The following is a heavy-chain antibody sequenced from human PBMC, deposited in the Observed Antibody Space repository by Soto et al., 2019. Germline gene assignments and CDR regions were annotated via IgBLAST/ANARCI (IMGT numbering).Heavy chain of an antibody. J-gene: IGHJ4*02. CDR1: GFTFSGYA. V-gene: IGHV3-30-3*01. CDR3: ARGLMVDTAMVKGIDY. Sequence: GGSLRLSCAASGFTFSGYAMHWVRQASGKGLEWVAVISYDGSNKYYADSVKGRFTISRDNSKNTLYLQMNSLRAEDTAVYYCARGLMVDTAMVKGIDYWGQGTLVTVSS. CDR2: ISYDGSNK. D-gene: IGHD5-18*01.